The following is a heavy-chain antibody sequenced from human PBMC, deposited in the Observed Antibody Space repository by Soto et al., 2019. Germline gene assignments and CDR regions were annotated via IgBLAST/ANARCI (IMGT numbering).Heavy chain of an antibody. CDR1: GFTLSDYW. Sequence: GGSLRLSCVASGFTLSDYWMHWVRQVPGKGLVWVSPINTYGTSASSADSVKGRFTISRDKAKSTLSLQMNSLRVEDTAVYYCVRGSSCVGTTCYNEGFFGPWGQGTLVTVSS. D-gene: IGHD1-7*01. V-gene: IGHV3-74*01. J-gene: IGHJ5*02. CDR3: VRGSSCVGTTCYNEGFFGP. CDR2: INTYGTSA.